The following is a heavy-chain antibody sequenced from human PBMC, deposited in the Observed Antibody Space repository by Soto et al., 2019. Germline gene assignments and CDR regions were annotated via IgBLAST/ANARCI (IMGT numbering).Heavy chain of an antibody. V-gene: IGHV3-15*01. CDR1: GFTFTNAW. J-gene: IGHJ4*02. CDR3: STDQLAVAGMLYYFDN. CDR2: IRSKSDGETI. Sequence: GGSLRLSCAASGFTFTNAWLSWVRQAPGKGLEWVGRIRSKSDGETIDYAASVRGRFIISRDDSKSTLYLQMNGLKTEDAAVYYCSTDQLAVAGMLYYFDNLGQGALVTVSS. D-gene: IGHD6-19*01.